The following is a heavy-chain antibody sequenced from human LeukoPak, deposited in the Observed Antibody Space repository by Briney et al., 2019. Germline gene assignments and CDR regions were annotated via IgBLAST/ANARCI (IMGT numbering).Heavy chain of an antibody. V-gene: IGHV4-4*07. CDR3: ARFVVVPAASVYYYMDV. J-gene: IGHJ6*03. Sequence: SETLSLTCTVSGGSISSYYWSWIRQPAGKGLEWIGRIYTSGSTNYNPSLKSRVTMSVDTSKNQFSLKLSFVTAADTAVYYCARFVVVPAASVYYYMDVWGKGTTVTVSS. CDR2: IYTSGST. CDR1: GGSISSYY. D-gene: IGHD2-2*01.